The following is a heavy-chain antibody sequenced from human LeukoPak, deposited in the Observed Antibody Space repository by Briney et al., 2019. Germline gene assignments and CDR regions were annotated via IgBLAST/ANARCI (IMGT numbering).Heavy chain of an antibody. CDR1: GYSINNGYY. D-gene: IGHD3-22*01. Sequence: SETLSLTCTVSGYSINNGYYWGWIRQPPGKGLEWIGSLYHDGRTYYNPSLRSRVTISVDTSKNQFSLKLNSVTAADTAVYFCAREYEIEGYYDSSADRLVYFDYWGQGTLVTVSS. J-gene: IGHJ4*02. CDR2: LYHDGRT. CDR3: AREYEIEGYYDSSADRLVYFDY. V-gene: IGHV4-38-2*02.